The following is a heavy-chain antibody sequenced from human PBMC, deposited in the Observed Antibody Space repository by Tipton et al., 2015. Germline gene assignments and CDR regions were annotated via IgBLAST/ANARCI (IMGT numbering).Heavy chain of an antibody. J-gene: IGHJ4*02. CDR1: GGSISSPVYY. D-gene: IGHD3-16*01. Sequence: TLSLTCTVSGGSISSPVYYWGWIRQPPGKGLEWIGSIYYSGSTYYKPSLKSRVTISVDTSKNQFSLKLSSVTAADTAVYFCARHSSLRRYFDYWGQGTLVTVSS. CDR2: IYYSGST. V-gene: IGHV4-39*01. CDR3: ARHSSLRRYFDY.